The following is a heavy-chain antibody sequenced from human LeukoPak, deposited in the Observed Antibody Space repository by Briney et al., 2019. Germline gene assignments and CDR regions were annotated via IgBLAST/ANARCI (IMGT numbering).Heavy chain of an antibody. D-gene: IGHD2-2*01. J-gene: IGHJ5*02. Sequence: PSETLSLTCAVYGGSFSGYYWSWIRQPPGKGLEWIGEINHSGSTNYNPSLESRVTISVDTSKNQFSLKLSSVTAADTAVYYCARGVWKYQLRQPGPNWFDPWGQGTLVTVSS. CDR2: INHSGST. V-gene: IGHV4-34*01. CDR3: ARGVWKYQLRQPGPNWFDP. CDR1: GGSFSGYY.